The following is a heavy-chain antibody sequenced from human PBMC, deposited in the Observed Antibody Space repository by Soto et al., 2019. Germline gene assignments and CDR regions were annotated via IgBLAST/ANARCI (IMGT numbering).Heavy chain of an antibody. Sequence: GASLKISCKGSGYSFTSYWISWVRQMPGKGLEWMGRIDPSDSYTNYSPSFQGHVTISADKSISTAYLQWSSLKASDTSMYYCARGKSARPYREGDYWGQGALVTVSS. CDR3: ARGKSARPYREGDY. J-gene: IGHJ4*02. V-gene: IGHV5-10-1*01. D-gene: IGHD6-6*01. CDR1: GYSFTSYW. CDR2: IDPSDSYT.